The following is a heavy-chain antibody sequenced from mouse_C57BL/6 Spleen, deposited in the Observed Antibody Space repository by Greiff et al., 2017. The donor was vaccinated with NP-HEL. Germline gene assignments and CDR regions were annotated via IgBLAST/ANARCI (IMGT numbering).Heavy chain of an antibody. CDR3: ARHDHWYFDV. J-gene: IGHJ1*03. Sequence: VQLQQPGAELVKPGASVKMSCKASGYTFTSYWITWVKQRPGQGLEWIGDIYPGSGSTNYNVKFKSKATLTVDTSSSTAYMQLSSLTSEDSAVYYCARHDHWYFDVWGTGTTVTVSS. CDR2: IYPGSGST. CDR1: GYTFTSYW. V-gene: IGHV1-55*01.